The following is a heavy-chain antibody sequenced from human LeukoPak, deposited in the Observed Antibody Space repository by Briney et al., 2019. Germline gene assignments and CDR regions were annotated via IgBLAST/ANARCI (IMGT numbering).Heavy chain of an antibody. J-gene: IGHJ4*02. CDR1: GFTFSSYA. D-gene: IGHD4-11*01. CDR2: ISSSGGST. CDR3: AKILYSNYRFDY. Sequence: PGGSLRLSCAASGFTFSSYAMSWVRQAPGKGLEWVSAISSSGGSTYYADSVKGRFTISRDNSKNTLYLQMNSLRAEDTAVYYCAKILYSNYRFDYWGQGTLVTVSS. V-gene: IGHV3-23*01.